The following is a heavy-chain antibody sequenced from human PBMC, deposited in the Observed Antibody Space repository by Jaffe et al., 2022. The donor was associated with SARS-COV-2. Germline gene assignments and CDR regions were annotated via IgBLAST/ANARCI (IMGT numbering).Heavy chain of an antibody. V-gene: IGHV3-23*01. D-gene: IGHD3-22*01. J-gene: IGHJ4*02. Sequence: EVQLLESGGGLVQPGGSLRLSCAASGFTFSSYAMSWVRQAPGKGLEWVSAISGSGGSTYYADSVKGRFTISRDNSKNTLYLQMNSLRAEDTAVYYCAKDWVKSASGYYYYFDYWGQGTLVTVSS. CDR1: GFTFSSYA. CDR2: ISGSGGST. CDR3: AKDWVKSASGYYYYFDY.